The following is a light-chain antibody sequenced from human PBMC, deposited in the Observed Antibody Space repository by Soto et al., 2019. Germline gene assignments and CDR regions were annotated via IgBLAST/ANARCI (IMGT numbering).Light chain of an antibody. Sequence: DIQMTQSPSTLFVSVGDTVTITCRASQSINKWLAWYQQKPGKAPKLLIYEVSTLESGVPSRFSGSGSGTEXTLTISXXXXXXIATYYCQQYNSFFGQGTKLEIK. CDR1: QSINKW. J-gene: IGKJ2*01. V-gene: IGKV1-5*03. CDR3: QQYNSF. CDR2: EVS.